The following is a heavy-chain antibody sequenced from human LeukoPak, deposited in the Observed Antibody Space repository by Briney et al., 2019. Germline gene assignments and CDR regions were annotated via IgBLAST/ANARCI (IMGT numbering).Heavy chain of an antibody. D-gene: IGHD2-21*01. CDR2: IKEDGSEK. J-gene: IGHJ4*02. CDR3: ARGVGGADY. V-gene: IGHV3-7*01. Sequence: GGSLRLSCAASGFTYSSYWMSWVRQAPGKGLEWVANIKEDGSEKYYVDSVKGRFTISRDNARNSLYLQMNSLRAEDTAVYYCARGVGGADYWGQGTLVTVSS. CDR1: GFTYSSYW.